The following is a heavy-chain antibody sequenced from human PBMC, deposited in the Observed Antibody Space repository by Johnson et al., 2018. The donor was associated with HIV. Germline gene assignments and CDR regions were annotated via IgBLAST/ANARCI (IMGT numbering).Heavy chain of an antibody. D-gene: IGHD6-13*01. CDR3: ARDQAYRSSWAFSFDI. J-gene: IGHJ3*02. V-gene: IGHV3-20*04. CDR2: INWNGGST. Sequence: VQLVESGGGVVRPGGSLRLSCAASGFTFDDYGMSWVRQAPGKGLEWVSGINWNGGSTGYADSVKGRFTISRDNAKNTVFLQMNSLRSDDTAVYFCARDQAYRSSWAFSFDIWGQGTMVIVSS. CDR1: GFTFDDYG.